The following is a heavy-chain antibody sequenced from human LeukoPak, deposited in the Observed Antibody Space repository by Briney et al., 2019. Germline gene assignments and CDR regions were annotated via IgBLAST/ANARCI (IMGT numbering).Heavy chain of an antibody. D-gene: IGHD6-19*01. V-gene: IGHV4-34*01. CDR2: INHSGST. Sequence: SETLSLTCAVYGGSFSGYYWSWIRQPPGKGLEWIGEINHSGSTNYNPSLKSRVTISVDTSKNQFSLKLSSVTAADTAVYYCARISDAFRPTAVAGDFDYWGQGTLVTVSS. CDR1: GGSFSGYY. J-gene: IGHJ4*02. CDR3: ARISDAFRPTAVAGDFDY.